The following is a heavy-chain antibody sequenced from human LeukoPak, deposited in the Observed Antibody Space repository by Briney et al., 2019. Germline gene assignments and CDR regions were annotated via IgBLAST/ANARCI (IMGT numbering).Heavy chain of an antibody. Sequence: PSETLSLTCTVSGGSISSYYWSWIRQPPGKGLEWIGYIYYSGSTNYNPSLKSRVTISVDTSKNQFSLKLSSVTAADTAVYYCARANHDYSTNWGQGTLVTVSS. D-gene: IGHD4-11*01. CDR1: GGSISSYY. V-gene: IGHV4-59*08. J-gene: IGHJ4*02. CDR3: ARANHDYSTN. CDR2: IYYSGST.